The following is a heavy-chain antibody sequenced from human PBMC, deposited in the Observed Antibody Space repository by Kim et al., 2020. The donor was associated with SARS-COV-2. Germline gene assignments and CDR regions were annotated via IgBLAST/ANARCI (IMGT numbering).Heavy chain of an antibody. Sequence: ASVKVSCKVSGYTLTELSMHWVRQAPGKGLEWMGGFDPEDGERIYPQKFQGRVTMTEDTSTDTAYMELSSLRSEDTAVYYCATASGFIAGFYFDSWGQGTLVTVSS. J-gene: IGHJ4*02. V-gene: IGHV1-24*01. D-gene: IGHD6-13*01. CDR3: ATASGFIAGFYFDS. CDR2: FDPEDGER. CDR1: GYTLTELS.